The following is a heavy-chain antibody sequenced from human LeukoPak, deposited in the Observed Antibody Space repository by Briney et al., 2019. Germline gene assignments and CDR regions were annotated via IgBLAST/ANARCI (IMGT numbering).Heavy chain of an antibody. CDR2: IIPIFGTA. CDR3: ARLLVGGYYSDY. CDR1: GGTFSSYA. J-gene: IGHJ4*02. D-gene: IGHD3-3*01. V-gene: IGHV1-69*13. Sequence: ASVKVSCKASGGTFSSYAISWVRQAPGQGLEWMGGIIPIFGTANYAQKFQGRVTITADESTSTAYMELSSLRSEDTAVYYCARLLVGGYYSDYWGQGTLVTVSS.